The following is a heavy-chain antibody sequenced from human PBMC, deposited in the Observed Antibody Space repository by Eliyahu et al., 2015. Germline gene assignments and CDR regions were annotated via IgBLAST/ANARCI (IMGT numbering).Heavy chain of an antibody. CDR2: ISSSSSTI. V-gene: IGHV3-48*02. Sequence: EVQLVESGGGLVQPGGSLRLSCAASGFTFSSYSMNWVRQAPGKGLEWVXYISSSSSTIYYADSVKGRFTISRDNAKNSLYLQMNSLRDEDTAVYYCARDGGVIHYYYGMDVWGQGTTVTVSS. CDR3: ARDGGVIHYYYGMDV. CDR1: GFTFSSYS. D-gene: IGHD3-16*01. J-gene: IGHJ6*02.